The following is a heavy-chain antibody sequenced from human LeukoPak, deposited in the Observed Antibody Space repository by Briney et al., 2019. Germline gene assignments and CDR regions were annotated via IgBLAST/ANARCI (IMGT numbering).Heavy chain of an antibody. CDR2: VYASGDRT. CDR1: GFTLGSYA. J-gene: IGHJ1*01. CDR3: AKIPSRYDTSGYSPAEYFQH. Sequence: GGSLRLSCVASGFTLGSYAMSWVRQAPGKGLEWVSAVYASGDRTYYADSVKGRFTISRDNSENTLYLQMNNLRAEDTAAYYCAKIPSRYDTSGYSPAEYFQHWGQGTLVTVSS. V-gene: IGHV3-23*01. D-gene: IGHD3-22*01.